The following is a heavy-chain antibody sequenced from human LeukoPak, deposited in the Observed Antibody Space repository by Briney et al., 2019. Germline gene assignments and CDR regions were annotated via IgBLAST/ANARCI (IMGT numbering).Heavy chain of an antibody. J-gene: IGHJ4*02. Sequence: GASVKVSCKASGGTFSNYAISWVRQAPGQGLEWMGGIIPLFGTANYAQRFQGRVTITADESTSTAYMALSSLRSEDTAIYYCARARIPFALVIPWDYWGQGTLVTVSS. CDR1: GGTFSNYA. CDR3: ARARIPFALVIPWDY. CDR2: IIPLFGTA. V-gene: IGHV1-69*13. D-gene: IGHD3/OR15-3a*01.